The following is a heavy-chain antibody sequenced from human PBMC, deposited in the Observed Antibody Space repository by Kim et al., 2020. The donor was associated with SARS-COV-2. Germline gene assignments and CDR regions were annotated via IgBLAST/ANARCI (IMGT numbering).Heavy chain of an antibody. V-gene: IGHV4-59*13. CDR1: GGSINSYY. D-gene: IGHD1-26*01. CDR3: ARGSGRTRPNFDY. CDR2: IYYTGST. J-gene: IGHJ4*02. Sequence: SETLSLTCTVSGGSINSYYWSWIRQPPGDGLEWIGYIYYTGSTNYNPSLKSRVTISVDTSKNQFSLQLASVTTADTAVYFCARGSGRTRPNFDYWGQGTLVTVSS.